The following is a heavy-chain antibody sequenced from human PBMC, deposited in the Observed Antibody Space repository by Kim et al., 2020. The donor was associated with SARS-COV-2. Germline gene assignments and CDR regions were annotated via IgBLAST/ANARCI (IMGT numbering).Heavy chain of an antibody. D-gene: IGHD2-2*01. J-gene: IGHJ3*02. CDR3: ARDRREVPAAHPMDAFDI. CDR2: IYHSGST. Sequence: SETLSLTCAVSGGSISSSNWWSWVRQPPGKGLEWIGEIYHSGSTNYNPSLKSRVTISVDKSKNQFSLKLSSVTAADTAVYYCARDRREVPAAHPMDAFDIWGQGTMVTVSS. CDR1: GGSISSSNW. V-gene: IGHV4-4*02.